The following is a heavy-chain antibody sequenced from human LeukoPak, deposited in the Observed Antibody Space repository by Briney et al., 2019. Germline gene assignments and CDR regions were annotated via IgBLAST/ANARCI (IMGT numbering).Heavy chain of an antibody. Sequence: ASVKVSCKASGYSFISYGINWVRQAPGQGLEWMGWISGYNGITKYVENFQGRVTMTTDTSTSTAYMELRSLRSDDTAVYYWARELGGAGSYFFPYYAMDVWGQGATVTVSS. J-gene: IGHJ6*02. V-gene: IGHV1-18*01. CDR3: ARELGGAGSYFFPYYAMDV. D-gene: IGHD3-10*01. CDR1: GYSFISYG. CDR2: ISGYNGIT.